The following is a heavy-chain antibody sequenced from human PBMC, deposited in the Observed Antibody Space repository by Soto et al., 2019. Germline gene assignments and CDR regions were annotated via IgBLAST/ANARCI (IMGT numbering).Heavy chain of an antibody. Sequence: GGSLRLSCAASGFNFSSYDMHWVRQATGKGLEWVSAIGTAGDTYYPGSVKGRFTISRENAKNSLYLQMNSLRAEDTAVYYCARGRYYDILTGWDVWGQGTTVTVSS. V-gene: IGHV3-13*01. J-gene: IGHJ6*02. CDR1: GFNFSSYD. CDR3: ARGRYYDILTGWDV. CDR2: IGTAGDT. D-gene: IGHD3-9*01.